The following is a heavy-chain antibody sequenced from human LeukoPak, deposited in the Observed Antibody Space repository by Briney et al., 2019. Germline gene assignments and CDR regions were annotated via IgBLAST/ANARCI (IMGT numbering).Heavy chain of an antibody. V-gene: IGHV3-7*01. J-gene: IGHJ4*02. D-gene: IGHD3-9*01. CDR1: GFTFSSHW. Sequence: PGGSLRLSCAASGFTFSSHWMGWVRQAPGKGLEWVANIKEDGSAEHYVDSVRGRFTISRGNSKNTLYLQMNSLRAEDTAVYYCAKARRHYDILTGYEYWGQGTLVTVSS. CDR2: IKEDGSAE. CDR3: AKARRHYDILTGYEY.